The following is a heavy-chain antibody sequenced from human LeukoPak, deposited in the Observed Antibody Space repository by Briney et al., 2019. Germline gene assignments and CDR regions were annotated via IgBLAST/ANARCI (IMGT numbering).Heavy chain of an antibody. D-gene: IGHD3-22*01. CDR3: AKVGYDSSGSYYFDY. J-gene: IGHJ4*02. V-gene: IGHV3-30*18. CDR1: GFTFSSYG. CDR2: ISYDGSNK. Sequence: GGSLRLSCAAPGFTFSSYGMHWVRQAPGKGLEWVAVISYDGSNKYYADSVKGRFTISRDNSKNTLYLQMNSLRAEDTAVYYCAKVGYDSSGSYYFDYWGQGTLVTVSS.